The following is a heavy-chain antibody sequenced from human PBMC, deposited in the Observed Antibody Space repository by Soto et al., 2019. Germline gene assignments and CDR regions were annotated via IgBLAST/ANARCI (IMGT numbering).Heavy chain of an antibody. Sequence: QVQLVESGGGVVQPGRSLRLSCEASGFTFSHYGMHWVRQAPGKGLEWVSVIQSDGKNVYYIDSVKGRFTISRDNSKNTLYLQMNSLRAEDTAVYFCARDALGYCRSSNCYIYYGMEVWGQGTTVIVSS. D-gene: IGHD2-2*01. CDR3: ARDALGYCRSSNCYIYYGMEV. CDR1: GFTFSHYG. V-gene: IGHV3-33*01. CDR2: IQSDGKNV. J-gene: IGHJ6*02.